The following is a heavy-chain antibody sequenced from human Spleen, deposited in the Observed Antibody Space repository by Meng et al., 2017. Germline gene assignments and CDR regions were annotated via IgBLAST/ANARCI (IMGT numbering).Heavy chain of an antibody. J-gene: IGHJ4*02. CDR1: GYPFTAYY. Sequence: GQLVQSGAGVKEPGAAVKVSCKPSGYPFTAYYIHWVRQAPGQGLEWMGHIIPNSGDTLYAPKFQGRVSMTADTSIGTAYVELSGLRSDDTAIYYCVRDENISLGKLFGDYWGQGTLVTVSS. CDR2: IIPNSGDT. D-gene: IGHD2-21*01. V-gene: IGHV1-2*06. CDR3: VRDENISLGKLFGDY.